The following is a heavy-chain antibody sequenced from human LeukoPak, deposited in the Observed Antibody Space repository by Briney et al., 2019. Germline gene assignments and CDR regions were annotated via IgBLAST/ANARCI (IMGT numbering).Heavy chain of an antibody. CDR3: VKGGIVVLISAFDI. V-gene: IGHV3-64D*06. CDR1: GFTFSSYA. CDR2: ISSNGGGT. D-gene: IGHD3-22*01. Sequence: QPGGSLRLSCSASGFTFSSYAMLWVRQAPGKGLEYVSTISSNGGGTYYADSVKGRFTISRDNSKNTLYLQMSSLRAEDTAVCYCVKGGIVVLISAFDIWGQGTMVTVSS. J-gene: IGHJ3*02.